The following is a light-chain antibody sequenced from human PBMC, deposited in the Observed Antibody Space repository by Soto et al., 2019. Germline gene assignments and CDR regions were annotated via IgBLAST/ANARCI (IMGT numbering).Light chain of an antibody. CDR1: SSDIGSYNY. CDR3: LPYWGHRTSFG. CDR2: EVR. V-gene: IGLV2-14*01. J-gene: IGLJ1*01. Sequence: QSALTQPASVSGSPGQSITISCTGTSSDIGSYNYVAWYQQFPGKTPKLIIYEVRNRPSGVSFRFSGSKSGNTASLTISGLQGEDGADYYWLPYWGHRTSFGFGTGAKLAVL.